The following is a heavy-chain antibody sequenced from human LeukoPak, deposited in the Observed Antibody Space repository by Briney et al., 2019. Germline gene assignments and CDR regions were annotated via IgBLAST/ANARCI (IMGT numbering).Heavy chain of an antibody. CDR3: ANSLDYSEYYFDY. CDR1: GFTFSTYG. V-gene: IGHV3-30*02. CDR2: IRYDGSNK. J-gene: IGHJ4*02. D-gene: IGHD4-11*01. Sequence: GGSLRLSCAASGFTFSTYGMHWVRQAPGKGLEWVTFIRYDGSNKYYADSVKGRFTISRDNSKNTLYLQMNSLRAEDTAVYYCANSLDYSEYYFDYWGQGTLVTVSS.